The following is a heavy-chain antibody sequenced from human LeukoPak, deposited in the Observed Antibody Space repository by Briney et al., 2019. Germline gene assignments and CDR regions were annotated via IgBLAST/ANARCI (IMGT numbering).Heavy chain of an antibody. CDR1: GGSISSRSYY. V-gene: IGHV4-39*01. D-gene: IGHD2-15*01. CDR3: ARQILPGDCSGGSCYPNRFDY. Sequence: PSETLSLTCTVSGGSISSRSYYWAWIRQSPGKGLEWIGSIYYSGSTYYNPSLKSRVTISVDTSKNQFSLKLSSVTAADTAVFYRARQILPGDCSGGSCYPNRFDYWGQGTLVTVSS. J-gene: IGHJ4*02. CDR2: IYYSGST.